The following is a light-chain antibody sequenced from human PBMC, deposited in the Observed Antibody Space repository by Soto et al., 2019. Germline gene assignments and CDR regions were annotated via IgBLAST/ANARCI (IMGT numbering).Light chain of an antibody. V-gene: IGKV3-11*01. Sequence: EIVLTQSPVTLSLSPGERATLSCRASQSINNYLTWYQQKPGQPPRLLIYDASNRATAIPARFSGSGSGTDFTLTISSLEPEDSAVYYCQQYNNWPQTFGPGTKVDIK. CDR3: QQYNNWPQT. CDR1: QSINNY. J-gene: IGKJ3*01. CDR2: DAS.